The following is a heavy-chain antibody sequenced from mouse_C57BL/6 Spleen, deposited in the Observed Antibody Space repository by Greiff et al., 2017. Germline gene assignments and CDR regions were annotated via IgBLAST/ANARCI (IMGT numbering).Heavy chain of an antibody. CDR2: INPSSGYT. D-gene: IGHD2-4*01. J-gene: IGHJ4*01. CDR3: ARSLYDYDGYAMDY. V-gene: IGHV1-4*01. Sequence: VQLQQSGAELARPGASVKMSCKASGYTFTSYTLHWVKQRPGQGLEWIGYINPSSGYTKYNQKFKDKATLTADKSSSTAYMQLRSLTSEDSAFYYCARSLYDYDGYAMDYWGQGTSVTVSS. CDR1: GYTFTSYT.